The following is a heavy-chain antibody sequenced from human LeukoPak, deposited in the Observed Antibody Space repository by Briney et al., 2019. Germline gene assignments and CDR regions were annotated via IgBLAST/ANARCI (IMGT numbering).Heavy chain of an antibody. D-gene: IGHD6-6*01. CDR1: GFTFSSYW. J-gene: IGHJ3*02. V-gene: IGHV3-7*01. CDR3: AKDHHLGAPTEDI. Sequence: GGSLRLSCAASGFTFSSYWFSWVRQAPGKGLEWVANIKQDGSEKYYADSVKGRFTISRDNAKNSLYLQMNSLRAEDTAAYYCAKDHHLGAPTEDIWGQGTMVTVSS. CDR2: IKQDGSEK.